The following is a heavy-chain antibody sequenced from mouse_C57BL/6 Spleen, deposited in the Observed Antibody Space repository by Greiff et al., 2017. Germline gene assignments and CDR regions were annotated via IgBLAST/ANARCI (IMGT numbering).Heavy chain of an antibody. D-gene: IGHD2-12*01. Sequence: EVKLQQSGPELVKPGASVKISCKASGYTFTDYYMNWVKQSHGKSLEWIGDINPNNGGTSYNQKLKGKATLTVDKSSSTTYMELRSLTSEDSAVYYCARDNYDDGYYFDYWGQGTTLTVSS. CDR2: INPNNGGT. V-gene: IGHV1-26*01. J-gene: IGHJ2*01. CDR3: ARDNYDDGYYFDY. CDR1: GYTFTDYY.